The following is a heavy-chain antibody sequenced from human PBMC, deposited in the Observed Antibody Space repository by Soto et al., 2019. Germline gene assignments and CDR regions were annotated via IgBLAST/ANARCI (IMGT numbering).Heavy chain of an antibody. J-gene: IGHJ6*02. D-gene: IGHD6-13*01. V-gene: IGHV3-53*02. CDR1: EFTVSHNY. Sequence: EVRLVETGGGLIQPGGSLRLSCAASEFTVSHNYMSWVRQTPGKGLEWVSGIYSGGNTFYADSVKGRFIISRDKSKNTLYLQMNSLRAEDTAVYYCARHEAAAGPSSYYGMDVWGQGTTVTVSS. CDR2: IYSGGNT. CDR3: ARHEAAAGPSSYYGMDV.